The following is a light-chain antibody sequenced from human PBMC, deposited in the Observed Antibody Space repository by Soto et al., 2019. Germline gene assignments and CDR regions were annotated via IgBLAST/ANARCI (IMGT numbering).Light chain of an antibody. CDR3: LQYNNWPPFT. CDR1: QSVSSN. CDR2: GAS. Sequence: EIVMTQSPATLSVSPGERATLSCRASQSVSSNLAWYQQKPGQPPRLLIYGASTRATGIPDRFSGSGSGTEVTHTISSLQSEDFAVYYCLQYNNWPPFTFGPGTKEDI. V-gene: IGKV3-15*01. J-gene: IGKJ3*01.